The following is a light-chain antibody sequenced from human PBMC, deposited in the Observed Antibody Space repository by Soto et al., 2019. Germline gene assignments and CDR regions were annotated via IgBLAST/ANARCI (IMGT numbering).Light chain of an antibody. CDR1: QGLXSY. CDR3: QHRSNWHA. CDR2: XAS. J-gene: IGKJ4*01. Sequence: IVVTKSTATLSLSPGESATLSCRASQGLXSYFAWYQQKPGQAPRILSDXASNRATGIPDRFSGSGPGKDFTITISSLEPEDCAVYYCQHRSNWHAFGGGTKVDIK. V-gene: IGKV3D-11*01.